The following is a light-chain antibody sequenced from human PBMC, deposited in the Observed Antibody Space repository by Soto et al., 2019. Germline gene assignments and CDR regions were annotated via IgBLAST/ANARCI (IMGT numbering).Light chain of an antibody. CDR1: QRVRNY. CDR2: DAS. Sequence: EIVLTQSPATLSLSPGERATLSCRASQRVRNYLAWYQQKPGQAPRLLIYDASNRATGIPARLSGSGSGTDFTLTISSLEPEDFAVYYCQQRTTWPTFGQGTKVEIK. CDR3: QQRTTWPT. V-gene: IGKV3-11*01. J-gene: IGKJ1*01.